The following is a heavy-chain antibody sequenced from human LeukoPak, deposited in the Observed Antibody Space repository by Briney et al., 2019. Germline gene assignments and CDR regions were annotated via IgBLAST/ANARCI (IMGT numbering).Heavy chain of an antibody. J-gene: IGHJ6*02. V-gene: IGHV1-2*02. D-gene: IGHD6-19*01. Sequence: ASAKVSCKASGYTFTDYGISWVRQAPGQGLEWMGWINPNSGGTNYAQKFQGRVTLTRDTSISTAYMELSRLRSDDTAVYYCARAIAVAATFYGMDVWGQGTTVTVSS. CDR2: INPNSGGT. CDR3: ARAIAVAATFYGMDV. CDR1: GYTFTDYG.